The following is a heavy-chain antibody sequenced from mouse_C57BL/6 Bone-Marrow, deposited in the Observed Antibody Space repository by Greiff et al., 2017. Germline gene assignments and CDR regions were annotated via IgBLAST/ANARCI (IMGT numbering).Heavy chain of an antibody. CDR2: INYDGSST. Sequence: EVKLMESEGGLVQPGSSMKLSCTASGFTFSDYYMAWVRQVPEKGLEWVANINYDGSSTYYLDSLKSRFIISRDNAKNILYLQMSSLKSEDTATYYCARDPLGDYWGQGTTLTVSS. D-gene: IGHD4-1*01. CDR1: GFTFSDYY. V-gene: IGHV5-16*01. J-gene: IGHJ2*01. CDR3: ARDPLGDY.